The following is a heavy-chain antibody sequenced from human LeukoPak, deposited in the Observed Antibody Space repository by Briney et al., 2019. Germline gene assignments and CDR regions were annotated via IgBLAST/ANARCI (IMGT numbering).Heavy chain of an antibody. CDR1: GGSISSSSYY. CDR2: IYYSGST. V-gene: IGHV4-39*01. CDR3: TAGRSDYFDF. J-gene: IGHJ4*02. Sequence: SETLSLTCTVSGGSISSSSYYWGWIRQPPGKGLEWIGSIYYSGSTYYNPSLKSRVTISVDTSKNQYSLKLSSVTAADTAVYYCTAGRSDYFDFWGQGTLVSVSS. D-gene: IGHD6-25*01.